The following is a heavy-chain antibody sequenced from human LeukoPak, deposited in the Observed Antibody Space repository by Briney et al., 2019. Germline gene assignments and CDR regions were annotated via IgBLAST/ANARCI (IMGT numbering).Heavy chain of an antibody. CDR3: AKDEAITIFGVASYFDY. Sequence: GGSLRLSCSASGFTFNSYSMHWVRQAPGKGLEWVAVISYDGSNKYYADSVKGRFTISRDNSKNTLYLQMNSLRAEDTAVYYCAKDEAITIFGVASYFDYWGQGTLVTVSS. V-gene: IGHV3-30-3*01. CDR2: ISYDGSNK. D-gene: IGHD3-3*01. CDR1: GFTFNSYS. J-gene: IGHJ4*02.